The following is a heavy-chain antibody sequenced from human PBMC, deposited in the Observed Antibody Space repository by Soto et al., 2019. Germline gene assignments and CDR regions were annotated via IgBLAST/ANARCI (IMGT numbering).Heavy chain of an antibody. J-gene: IGHJ4*02. CDR1: GFTFSSYS. CDR3: ARETGGWGTFDY. CDR2: ISSSSSYI. V-gene: IGHV3-21*01. D-gene: IGHD3-16*01. Sequence: GSLRLSCAASGFTFSSYSMNWVRQAPGKGLEWVSSISSSSSYIYYADSVKGRFTISRDNAKNSLYLQMNSLRAEDTAVYYCARETGGWGTFDYWGQGTLVTVSS.